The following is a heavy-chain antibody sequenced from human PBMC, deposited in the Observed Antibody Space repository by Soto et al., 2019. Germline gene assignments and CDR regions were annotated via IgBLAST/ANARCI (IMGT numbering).Heavy chain of an antibody. J-gene: IGHJ6*03. Sequence: GASVKVSCKASGYTFTSYYMHWVRQAPGQGLEWMGIINPSGGSTSYAQKFQGRVTMTRDTSTSTVYMELSSLRSEDTAVYYCARDPGVVVPAATNYYYYYMDVWGKGTTVTVSS. CDR2: INPSGGST. D-gene: IGHD2-2*01. CDR3: ARDPGVVVPAATNYYYYYMDV. V-gene: IGHV1-46*03. CDR1: GYTFTSYY.